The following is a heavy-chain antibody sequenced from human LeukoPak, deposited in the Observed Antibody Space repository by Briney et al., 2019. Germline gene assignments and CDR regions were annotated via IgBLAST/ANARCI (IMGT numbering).Heavy chain of an antibody. CDR3: ATAPYGSTGIFDY. J-gene: IGHJ4*02. CDR2: ISWDGDST. D-gene: IGHD3-22*01. CDR1: GFTFDDYA. Sequence: PGGSLRLSCAASGFTFDDYAMHWVRQAPGKGLECVSLISWDGDSTYYADSVKGRFTISRDNNKNSLYLQMNSLRTENTALYYCATAPYGSTGIFDYWGQGTLVTVSS. V-gene: IGHV3-43D*03.